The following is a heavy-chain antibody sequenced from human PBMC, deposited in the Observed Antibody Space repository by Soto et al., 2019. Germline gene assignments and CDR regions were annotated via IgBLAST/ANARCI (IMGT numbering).Heavy chain of an antibody. CDR1: GLTFKSYA. J-gene: IGHJ4*02. CDR3: VKRDLAY. Sequence: EVQLLESGGGLVQPGGSLRLSCAVSGLTFKSYAMSWVRQAPGKGLEWVSTISDSGGSTSYADSVKGRLTISRDNSMNTLYLPMDSLRVEDTAVYYCVKRDLAYWGQGTLVTVSS. V-gene: IGHV3-23*01. CDR2: ISDSGGST.